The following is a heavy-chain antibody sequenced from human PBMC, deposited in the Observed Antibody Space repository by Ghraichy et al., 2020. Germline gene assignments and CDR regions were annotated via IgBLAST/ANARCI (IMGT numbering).Heavy chain of an antibody. CDR2: INHSGST. J-gene: IGHJ4*02. CDR3: ARGWKDIVVVPAAMAQGVYFDY. CDR1: GGSFSGYY. Sequence: SETLSLTCAVYGGSFSGYYWSWIRQPPGKGLEWIGEINHSGSTNYNPSLKSRVTISVDTSKNQFSLKLSSVTAADTAVYYCARGWKDIVVVPAAMAQGVYFDYWGQGTLVTVSS. V-gene: IGHV4-34*01. D-gene: IGHD2-2*01.